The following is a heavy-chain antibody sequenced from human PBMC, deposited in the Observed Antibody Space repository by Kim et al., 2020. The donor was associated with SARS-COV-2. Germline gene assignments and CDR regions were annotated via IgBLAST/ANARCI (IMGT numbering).Heavy chain of an antibody. CDR2: IRSKANSYAT. Sequence: GGSLRLSCAASGFTLSGSTVHWVRQASGKGLEWVGRIRSKANSYATAYAASVKIRFTISRDDSKNTAYLQMNSLKTEDTAVYYCARVNPIAGGWYDAFDIWGQGTMVTVSS. CDR3: ARVNPIAGGWYDAFDI. D-gene: IGHD6-19*01. V-gene: IGHV3-73*01. CDR1: GFTLSGST. J-gene: IGHJ3*02.